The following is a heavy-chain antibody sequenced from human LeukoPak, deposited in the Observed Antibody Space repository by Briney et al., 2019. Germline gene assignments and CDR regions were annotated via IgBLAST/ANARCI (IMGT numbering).Heavy chain of an antibody. D-gene: IGHD3-10*01. J-gene: IGHJ4*02. CDR3: ARIGSGSYYKGYYFDY. CDR1: GGSISNGDYY. CDR2: IFYSGST. Sequence: SETLSLTCTVSGGSISNGDYYWHWIRQPPGKGLEWIGYIFYSGSTYYNPSLKSRVTISVDTSKNQFSLKLSSVTAADTAVYYCARIGSGSYYKGYYFDYWGQGTLVTVSS. V-gene: IGHV4-30-4*01.